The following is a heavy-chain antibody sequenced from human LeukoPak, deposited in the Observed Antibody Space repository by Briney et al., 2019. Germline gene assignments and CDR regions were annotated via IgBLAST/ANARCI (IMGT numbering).Heavy chain of an antibody. J-gene: IGHJ4*02. CDR3: ARWGVAAAGVFDY. D-gene: IGHD6-13*01. Sequence: PSETLSLTCTVSGGSISSYYWSWIRQPPGKGLEWIGYIYYSGSTNYNPSLKSRVTISVDTSKNQFSLKLSSVTAADTAVYYCARWGVAAAGVFDYWGQGTLVTVSS. V-gene: IGHV4-59*12. CDR2: IYYSGST. CDR1: GGSISSYY.